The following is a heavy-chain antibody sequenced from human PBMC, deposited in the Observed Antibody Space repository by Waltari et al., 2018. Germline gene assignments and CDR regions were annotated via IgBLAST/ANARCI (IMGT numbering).Heavy chain of an antibody. D-gene: IGHD6-6*01. V-gene: IGHV3-30*02. J-gene: IGHJ6*03. CDR2: IRYDGSNK. CDR3: AKEGAARPAYYYYMDV. CDR1: GFTFSCYG. Sequence: QVQLVESGGGVVQPGGALRLSCAASGFTFSCYGMHWVRQAPGKGLEWVAFIRYDGSNKYYADSVKGRFTISRDNSKNTLYLQMNSLRAEDTAVYYCAKEGAARPAYYYYMDVWGKGTTVTVSS.